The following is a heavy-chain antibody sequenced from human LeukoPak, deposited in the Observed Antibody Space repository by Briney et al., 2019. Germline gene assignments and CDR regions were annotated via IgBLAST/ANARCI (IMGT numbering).Heavy chain of an antibody. Sequence: SETLSLTCTVSGGSISSYYWSWIRRPPGEGLEWIGYIYYSGTTNYSPSLKSRVTILVDTSKNQFSLNLSSVTAADTAVYYCARRGIATAGYDYWGQGTLVTVSS. D-gene: IGHD6-13*01. CDR3: ARRGIATAGYDY. CDR1: GGSISSYY. CDR2: IYYSGTT. J-gene: IGHJ4*02. V-gene: IGHV4-59*08.